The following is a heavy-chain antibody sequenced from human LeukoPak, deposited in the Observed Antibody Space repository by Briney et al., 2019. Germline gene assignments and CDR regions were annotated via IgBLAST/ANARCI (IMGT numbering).Heavy chain of an antibody. V-gene: IGHV3-30*02. CDR3: AKDHMTTLDY. CDR1: GFTFSSYG. J-gene: IGHJ4*02. D-gene: IGHD4-11*01. CDR2: IRYDGSNK. Sequence: GGSLRLSCAASGFTFSSYGMHWVRQAPGKGLDWVAFIRYDGSNKYYADSVKGRFTISRDNSKNTLYLQMNSLRAEDTAVYYCAKDHMTTLDYWGQGTLVTVSS.